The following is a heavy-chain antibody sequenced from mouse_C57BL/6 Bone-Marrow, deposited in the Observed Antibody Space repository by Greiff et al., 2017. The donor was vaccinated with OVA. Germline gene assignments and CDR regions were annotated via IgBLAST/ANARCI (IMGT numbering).Heavy chain of an antibody. V-gene: IGHV2-2*01. J-gene: IGHJ2*01. CDR2: IWSGGRT. D-gene: IGHD2-5*01. CDR1: GFSLTSYG. CDR3: ATTIVTPGY. Sequence: QVQLKQSGPGLVQPSQSLSITCTVSGFSLTSYGVHWVRQSPGKGLEWLGVIWSGGRTDYNAGFISRLSISKDNSKSQVFFKMNSLQADDTAIYYCATTIVTPGYWGQGTTLTVSS.